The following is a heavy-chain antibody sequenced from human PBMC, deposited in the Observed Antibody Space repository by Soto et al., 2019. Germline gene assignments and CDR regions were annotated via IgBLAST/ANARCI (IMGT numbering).Heavy chain of an antibody. V-gene: IGHV1-69*02. Sequence: SVKVSCKASGYTFTSHYIQWVRQAPGQGLEWMGRIIPILGIANYAQKFQGRVTITADKSTSTAYMELSSLRSEDTAVYYCATWYYYDSSGYYYTNYWGQGTLVTVSS. CDR3: ATWYYYDSSGYYYTNY. CDR2: IIPILGIA. CDR1: GYTFTSHY. D-gene: IGHD3-22*01. J-gene: IGHJ4*02.